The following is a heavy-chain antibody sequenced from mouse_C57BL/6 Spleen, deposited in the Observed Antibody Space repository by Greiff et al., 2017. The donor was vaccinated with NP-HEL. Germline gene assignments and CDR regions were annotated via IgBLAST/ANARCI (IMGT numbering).Heavy chain of an antibody. CDR1: GYAFSSSW. V-gene: IGHV1-82*01. CDR3: ARSPLDYFDY. Sequence: VQLVESGPELVKPGASVKISCKASGYAFSSSWMNWVKQRPGKGLEWIGRIYPGDGDTNYNGKFKGKATLTADKSSSTAYMQLSSLTSEDSAVYFCARSPLDYFDYWGQGTTLTVSS. J-gene: IGHJ2*01. CDR2: IYPGDGDT.